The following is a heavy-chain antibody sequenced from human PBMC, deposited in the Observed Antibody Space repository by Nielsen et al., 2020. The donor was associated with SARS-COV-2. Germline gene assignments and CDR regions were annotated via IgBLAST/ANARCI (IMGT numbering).Heavy chain of an antibody. D-gene: IGHD1-26*01. Sequence: GESLKISCAASGFTFSSYAMHWVRQAPGKGLEWVAVISYDGSNKYYADSVKGRFTISRDNSKNTLYLQMNSLRAEDTAVYYCARDRVGATSIGYYYYYYGMDVWDQGTTVTVSS. CDR1: GFTFSSYA. CDR3: ARDRVGATSIGYYYYYYGMDV. CDR2: ISYDGSNK. J-gene: IGHJ6*02. V-gene: IGHV3-30-3*01.